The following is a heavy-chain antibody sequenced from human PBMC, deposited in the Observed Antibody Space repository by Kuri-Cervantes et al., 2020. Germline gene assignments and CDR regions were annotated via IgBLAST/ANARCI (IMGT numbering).Heavy chain of an antibody. CDR2: ISYDGSNK. CDR1: GFTFSSYG. CDR3: ARDWYYYDSSGYYDPYYYYYHGMDV. J-gene: IGHJ6*02. Sequence: GESLKISCAASGFTFSSYGMHWVRQAPGKGLEWVAVISYDGSNKYYADSVKGRFTISRDNSKNTLYLQMNSLRAEDTAVYYCARDWYYYDSSGYYDPYYYYYHGMDVWGQGTTVTVSS. D-gene: IGHD3-22*01. V-gene: IGHV3-30*03.